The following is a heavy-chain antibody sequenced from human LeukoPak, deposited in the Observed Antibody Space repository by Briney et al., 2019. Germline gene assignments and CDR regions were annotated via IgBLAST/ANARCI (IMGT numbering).Heavy chain of an antibody. D-gene: IGHD1-1*01. CDR3: AREGMEAIDS. J-gene: IGHJ4*02. CDR2: MYTRGGT. V-gene: IGHV4-61*02. Sequence: SETLSLTRTVSGASISSGGNFWTWIRQPAGTGLEWIGRMYTRGGTNYNPSLKSRVTISADTSKKQFYLKLNSVTAADTAVYYCAREGMEAIDSWGQGTLVIVSS. CDR1: GASISSGGNF.